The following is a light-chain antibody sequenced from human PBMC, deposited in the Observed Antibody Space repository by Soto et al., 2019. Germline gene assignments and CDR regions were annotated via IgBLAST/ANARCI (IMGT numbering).Light chain of an antibody. CDR3: QQLHSWGVT. V-gene: IGKV1-9*01. J-gene: IGKJ4*01. CDR1: QGIGSY. CDR2: GAS. Sequence: DIQLTQSPYFLSASVGDRVTITCRACQGIGSYLAWYQQKPGKAPKLLISGASTLQSGVPSRFSGSGSGTEFTLTISSLQPEDFATYSCQQLHSWGVTFGGGTKVEIK.